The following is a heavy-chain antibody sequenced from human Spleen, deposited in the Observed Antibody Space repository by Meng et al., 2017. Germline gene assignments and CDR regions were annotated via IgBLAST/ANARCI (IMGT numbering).Heavy chain of an antibody. D-gene: IGHD2-2*01. J-gene: IGHJ4*02. CDR3: ARKAGTCISTTCYSLDY. CDR2: INAVFGTT. V-gene: IGHV1-69*13. CDR1: GGIFSNYV. Sequence: SVKVSCKALGGIFSNYVIGWVRQAPGQGLEWMGGINAVFGTTNYAQKFHNRVTITSDESTSTVYMELTRMTSEDTAVYFCARKAGTCISTTCYSLDYWGQGTLVTFSS.